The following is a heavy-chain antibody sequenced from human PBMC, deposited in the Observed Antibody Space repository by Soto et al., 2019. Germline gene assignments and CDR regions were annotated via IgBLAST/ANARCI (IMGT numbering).Heavy chain of an antibody. CDR3: VRERYYDFWSGYFPELAF. CDR1: GFTFSSYW. Sequence: GGSLRLSCAASGFTFSSYWMHWVRQAPGKGLVWVSRINSDGSSTSYADSVKGRFTISRDNAKNTLYLQMNSLRAEDTAVYYCVRERYYDFWSGYFPELAFWGQGTLVPVSS. D-gene: IGHD3-3*01. CDR2: INSDGSST. J-gene: IGHJ4*02. V-gene: IGHV3-74*01.